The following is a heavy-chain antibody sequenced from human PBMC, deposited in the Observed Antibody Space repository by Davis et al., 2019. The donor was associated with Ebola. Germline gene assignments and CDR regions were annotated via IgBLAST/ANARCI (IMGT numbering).Heavy chain of an antibody. D-gene: IGHD3-16*02. CDR3: ATLSDETGGGIGDWYFDL. CDR2: IIPIFGTA. Sequence: SVKVSCKASGGTFSSYGINWVRQAPGHGLEWMGGIIPIFGTANYAQKLQGRVTITADKSTNTAYMELSSLRSEDTAVYYCATLSDETGGGIGDWYFDLWGRGTLVTVSS. J-gene: IGHJ2*01. CDR1: GGTFSSYG. V-gene: IGHV1-69*06.